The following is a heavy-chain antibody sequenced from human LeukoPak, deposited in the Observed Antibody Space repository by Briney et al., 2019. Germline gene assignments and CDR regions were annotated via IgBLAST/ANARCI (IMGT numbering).Heavy chain of an antibody. Sequence: PGGSLRLSCAASGFTFSHYSMNWVRQAPGKGLEWVSSISSSSSFIYYADSVKGRFSISRDNAKNSLYLQTNSLRAEDTAVYYCARVIAAAGSYYFDYWGQGTLVTVSS. V-gene: IGHV3-21*01. J-gene: IGHJ4*02. CDR2: ISSSSSFI. CDR1: GFTFSHYS. D-gene: IGHD6-13*01. CDR3: ARVIAAAGSYYFDY.